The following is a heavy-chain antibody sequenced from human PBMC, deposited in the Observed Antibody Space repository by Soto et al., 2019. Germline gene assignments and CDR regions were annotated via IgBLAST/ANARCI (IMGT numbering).Heavy chain of an antibody. J-gene: IGHJ6*02. CDR2: IGSSSSSI. D-gene: IGHD5-18*01. CDR1: GFTFSSYS. Sequence: GGSLRLSCAASGFTFSSYSMNWVRLAPGKGLEWVSNIGSSSSSIYYADSVKGRFTTSRDNAKNSLYLQMNSLRDEDTAVYYCARDQTLEDTAMVLVYYYYGLDVWGQGTTVTVSS. V-gene: IGHV3-48*02. CDR3: ARDQTLEDTAMVLVYYYYGLDV.